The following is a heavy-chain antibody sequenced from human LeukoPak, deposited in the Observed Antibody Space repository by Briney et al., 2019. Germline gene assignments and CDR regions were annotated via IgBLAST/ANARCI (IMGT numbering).Heavy chain of an antibody. CDR2: ISWNRGGM. J-gene: IGHJ4*02. CDR1: GFIFHDYA. V-gene: IGHV3-9*03. Sequence: GGSLRLSCAASGFIFHDYAIHWVRQAPGKGLEWVSGISWNRGGMDYADSVKDGFPISRDNAKNCLYRHIDILRVEDMALYYCAKGPGPATGPYYFDYWGQGTLVTVSS. D-gene: IGHD6-13*01. CDR3: AKGPGPATGPYYFDY.